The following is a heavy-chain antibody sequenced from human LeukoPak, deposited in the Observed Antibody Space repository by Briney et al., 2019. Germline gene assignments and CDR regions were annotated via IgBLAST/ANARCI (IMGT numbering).Heavy chain of an antibody. Sequence: SETLSLTCTVSGGSITSGTYYWTWIRHHPGKGLEWIGYIYSSGDTQYNPSLRSRVTMSVDTSKSQFSPKLSSVTAADTAVYFCARSRGILYRADVFDIWGQGTMVTVSS. CDR2: IYSSGDT. V-gene: IGHV4-31*03. CDR1: GGSITSGTYY. J-gene: IGHJ3*02. D-gene: IGHD6-13*01. CDR3: ARSRGILYRADVFDI.